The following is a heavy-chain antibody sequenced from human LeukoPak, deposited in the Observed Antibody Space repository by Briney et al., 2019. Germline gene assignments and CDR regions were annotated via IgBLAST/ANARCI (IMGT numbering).Heavy chain of an antibody. V-gene: IGHV4-31*03. Sequence: PSQTLSLTCTVTGGPISRDGHYWSWIRQYPGKGLESIGSVSSSGTTTYNPSLKSRVTISLDTSQNQFSLNLRSLTAADTAVYYCAREMVRDAFDIWGQGTMVTVSS. J-gene: IGHJ3*02. CDR2: VSSSGTT. CDR3: AREMVRDAFDI. D-gene: IGHD2-8*01. CDR1: GGPISRDGHY.